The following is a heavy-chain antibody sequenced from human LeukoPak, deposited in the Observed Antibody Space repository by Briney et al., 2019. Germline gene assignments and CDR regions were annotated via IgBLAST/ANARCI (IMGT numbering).Heavy chain of an antibody. CDR1: GYTFTSYD. Sequence: ASVKVSCKASGYTFTSYDINWVRQATGQGLEWMGWMNPNSGNTGYAQKFQGRVTMTRNTSISTAYMELSSLRSEDTAVYYCARGSSSWYLSSYNWFDPWGQGTLVTVSS. CDR3: ARGSSSWYLSSYNWFDP. V-gene: IGHV1-8*01. J-gene: IGHJ5*02. CDR2: MNPNSGNT. D-gene: IGHD6-13*01.